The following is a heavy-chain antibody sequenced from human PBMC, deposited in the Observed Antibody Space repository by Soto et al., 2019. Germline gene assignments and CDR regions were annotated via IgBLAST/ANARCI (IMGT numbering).Heavy chain of an antibody. D-gene: IGHD1-7*01. V-gene: IGHV4-4*07. J-gene: IGHJ4*02. CDR1: GGSITDYS. Sequence: QVQLQESSPGRVKPSETLSLTCSVSGGSITDYSWNWIRQSAGKGLEWIGRISATGKNQVNPSLQSRVTMSRGTSKNQFSLKLTSVTAADTAVYYGAWESGENWSYEAYWGQGTLVTVSS. CDR3: AWESGENWSYEAY. CDR2: ISATGKN.